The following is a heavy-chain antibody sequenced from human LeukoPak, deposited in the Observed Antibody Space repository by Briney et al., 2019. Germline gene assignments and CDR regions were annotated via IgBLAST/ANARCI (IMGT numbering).Heavy chain of an antibody. CDR2: VKHSGSI. D-gene: IGHD1-26*01. J-gene: IGHJ5*02. CDR1: DGSFSVNN. Sequence: SETLSLTCGVYDGSFSVNNWGWIRQPPGKGLEWIGEVKHSGSINYNPSLQSRVTISVDTSKSQFSLRLHSVTAADTAIYSCARQSGSLHSWFDPWGQGTLVTVSS. V-gene: IGHV4-34*01. CDR3: ARQSGSLHSWFDP.